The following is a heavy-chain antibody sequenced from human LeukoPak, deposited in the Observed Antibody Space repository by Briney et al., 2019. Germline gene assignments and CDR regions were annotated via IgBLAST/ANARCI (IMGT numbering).Heavy chain of an antibody. D-gene: IGHD3-10*01. J-gene: IGHJ4*02. Sequence: ASVKVSCKASGYTFTGYYMHWVRQAPGQGLEWMGWINPNSGGTNYAQKFQGRVTMTRDTSINTAYMDLSRLRSDDTAVYYCATVRMVHYFDYWGQGTLVTVSS. CDR1: GYTFTGYY. CDR2: INPNSGGT. V-gene: IGHV1-2*02. CDR3: ATVRMVHYFDY.